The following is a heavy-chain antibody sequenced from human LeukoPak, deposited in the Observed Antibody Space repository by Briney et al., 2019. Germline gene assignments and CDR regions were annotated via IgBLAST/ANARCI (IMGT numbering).Heavy chain of an antibody. Sequence: SGTLSLTCAVSGGSISSSSYYWGWIRQPPGKGLEWIGYIYYSGSTNYNPSLKSRVTISVDTSKNQFSLKLSSVTAADTAVYYCAREGEGSSSSLGGFDYWGQGTLVTVSS. D-gene: IGHD6-6*01. V-gene: IGHV4-61*05. J-gene: IGHJ4*02. CDR3: AREGEGSSSSLGGFDY. CDR1: GGSISSSSYY. CDR2: IYYSGST.